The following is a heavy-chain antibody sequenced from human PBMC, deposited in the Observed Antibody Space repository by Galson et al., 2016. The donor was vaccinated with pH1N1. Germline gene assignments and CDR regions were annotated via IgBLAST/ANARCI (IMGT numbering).Heavy chain of an antibody. CDR2: IYASEISSTGIT. Sequence: SETLSLTCTVSGGSISNHYWSWIRQTAAKGLEWIGRIYASEISSTGITNYNPSLKSRVTMSLDTSKNQFSLKLSSVTAADTAVYYGASVGLGRGVDYWGQGTLVTVSS. CDR3: ASVGLGRGVDY. CDR1: GGSISNHY. D-gene: IGHD3-10*01. V-gene: IGHV4-4*07. J-gene: IGHJ4*02.